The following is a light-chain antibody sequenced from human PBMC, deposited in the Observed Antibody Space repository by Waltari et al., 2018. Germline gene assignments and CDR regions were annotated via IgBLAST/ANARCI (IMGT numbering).Light chain of an antibody. V-gene: IGKV3-20*01. CDR1: QSISKY. Sequence: EIMLTQSLGTLSLSPGERATLSCRASQSISKYLAWYQQKPGQPPRLLIYDASSRATGIPDRCSGSGSGTDFSLTISRLEPEDFAVYYCQKYGTLPATFGQGTKVEIK. CDR2: DAS. J-gene: IGKJ1*01. CDR3: QKYGTLPAT.